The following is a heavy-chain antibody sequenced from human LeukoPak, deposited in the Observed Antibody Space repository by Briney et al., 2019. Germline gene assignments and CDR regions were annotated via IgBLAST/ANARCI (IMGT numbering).Heavy chain of an antibody. Sequence: ASVKVSCKASGYTFTGYYMHWVRQAPGQGLEWMGWINPNSGGTNYAQKFQGRVTMTRDTSISTAYMELSRLRSDDTAVYYCARAQGDPRPDDYMDVWGKGATVSVSS. J-gene: IGHJ6*03. V-gene: IGHV1-2*02. CDR2: INPNSGGT. D-gene: IGHD1-14*01. CDR1: GYTFTGYY. CDR3: ARAQGDPRPDDYMDV.